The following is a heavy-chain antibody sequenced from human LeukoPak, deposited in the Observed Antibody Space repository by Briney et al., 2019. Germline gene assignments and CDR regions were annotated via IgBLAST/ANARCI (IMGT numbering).Heavy chain of an antibody. V-gene: IGHV3-23*01. CDR2: ISGSGGST. Sequence: GGSLRLSCAASGFTFSSYAMSWVRQAPGKGLEWVSAISGSGGSTHYADSVKGRFTISRDNSKNTLYLQMNSLRAEDTAVYYCAKGSGYSYGYPFDYWGQGTLVTVSS. D-gene: IGHD5-18*01. CDR3: AKGSGYSYGYPFDY. J-gene: IGHJ4*02. CDR1: GFTFSSYA.